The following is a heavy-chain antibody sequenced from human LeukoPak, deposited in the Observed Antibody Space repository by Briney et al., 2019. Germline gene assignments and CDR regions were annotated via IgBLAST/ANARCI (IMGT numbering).Heavy chain of an antibody. CDR2: IWYDGSNK. CDR1: GFTFSSYG. Sequence: GRSLRLSCAASGFTFSSYGMHWVRQAPGKGLEWVAVIWYDGSNKYYADSVKGRFTISRDNSKNTLYLQMNSLRAEDTAVYYCARDSWVAEYSSTDGFDYWGQGTLVTVSS. V-gene: IGHV3-33*01. D-gene: IGHD6-6*01. CDR3: ARDSWVAEYSSTDGFDY. J-gene: IGHJ4*02.